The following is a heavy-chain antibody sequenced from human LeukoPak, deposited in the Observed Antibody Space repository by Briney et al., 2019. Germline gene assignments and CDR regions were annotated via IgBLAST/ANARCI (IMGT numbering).Heavy chain of an antibody. CDR3: ARTRSYYESDYYMDV. CDR1: GGTFSSYA. J-gene: IGHJ6*03. D-gene: IGHD1-26*01. Sequence: ASVKVSCKASGGTFSSYAISWVRQAPGQGFEWRGGIIPIFGTANYAQKFQGRVTITADESTSTAYMELSSLRSEDTAVYYCARTRSYYESDYYMDVWGKGTTVTVSS. CDR2: IIPIFGTA. V-gene: IGHV1-69*13.